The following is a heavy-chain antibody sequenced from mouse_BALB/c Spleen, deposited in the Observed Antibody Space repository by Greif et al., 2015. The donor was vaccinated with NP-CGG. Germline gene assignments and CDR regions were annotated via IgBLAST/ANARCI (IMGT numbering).Heavy chain of an antibody. V-gene: IGHV14-3*02. D-gene: IGHD1-2*01. J-gene: IGHJ2*01. CDR1: GFNTKDTY. CDR3: ARSGVLRPDYFDY. Sequence: EVQLQQSGAELVKPGASVKLSCTASGFNTKDTYMHWVKQRPEQGLEWIGRIDPANGNTKYDPKFQGKATITADTSSNTAYLQLSSLTSEDTAVYYCARSGVLRPDYFDYWGQGTTLTVSS. CDR2: IDPANGNT.